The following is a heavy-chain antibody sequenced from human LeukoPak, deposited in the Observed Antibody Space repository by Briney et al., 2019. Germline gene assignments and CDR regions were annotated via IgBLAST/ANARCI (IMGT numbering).Heavy chain of an antibody. CDR3: ARDSSGDFRFYPFNLPHYYYYYMDV. CDR1: GGSISSYY. V-gene: IGHV4-4*07. CDR2: IYTSGST. D-gene: IGHD4-17*01. Sequence: SETLSLTCTVSGGSISSYYWSWIRQPAGKGLEWIGRIYTSGSTNYNPSLKSRVTMSVDTSKNQFSLELSSVTAADTAVYYCARDSSGDFRFYPFNLPHYYYYYMDVWGKGTTVTISS. J-gene: IGHJ6*03.